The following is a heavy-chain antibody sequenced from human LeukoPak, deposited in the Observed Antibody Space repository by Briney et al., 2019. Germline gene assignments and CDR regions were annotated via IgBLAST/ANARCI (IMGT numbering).Heavy chain of an antibody. J-gene: IGHJ4*02. V-gene: IGHV1-3*01. CDR3: ASSPSSGYYPYYFDY. CDR2: INAGNGNT. D-gene: IGHD3-22*01. Sequence: ASVKVSCKASGHTFNSYAMHWVRQAPGQRLEWMGWINAGNGNTKYSQKFQGRVTITRDTSASTAYMELSSLRSEDTAVYYCASSPSSGYYPYYFDYWGQGTLVTVSS. CDR1: GHTFNSYA.